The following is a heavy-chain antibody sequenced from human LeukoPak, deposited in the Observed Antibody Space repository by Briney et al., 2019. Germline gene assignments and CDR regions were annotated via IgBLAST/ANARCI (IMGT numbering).Heavy chain of an antibody. V-gene: IGHV4-34*01. J-gene: IGHJ4*02. CDR1: GGSFGGYT. D-gene: IGHD2/OR15-2a*01. CDR3: ARGLDLGIYAY. CDR2: INHSGST. Sequence: SETLSLTCAVYGGSFGGYTWGWFGNPPGKGLEWIGEINHSGSTNYNPSLKSRVTISVDTSKNQFSLKLSSVTAADTAVYYCARGLDLGIYAYWGQGTLVTVSS.